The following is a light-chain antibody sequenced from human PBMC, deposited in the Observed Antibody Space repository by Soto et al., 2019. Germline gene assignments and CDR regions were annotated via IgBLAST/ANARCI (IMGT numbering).Light chain of an antibody. V-gene: IGKV1-33*01. CDR3: QQYDNLPLT. J-gene: IGKJ4*01. CDR2: DAS. CDR1: QDISNY. Sequence: DIQMTQSPCSMSQSXGDGVTIPXXASQDISNYLNWYQQKPGKAPKLLIYDASNLETGVPSRFSGSGSGTDFTFTISSLQPEDIATYYCQQYDNLPLTFGGGTKVDIK.